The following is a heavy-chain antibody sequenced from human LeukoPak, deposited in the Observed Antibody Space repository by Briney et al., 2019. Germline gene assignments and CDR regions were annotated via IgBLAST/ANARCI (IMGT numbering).Heavy chain of an antibody. Sequence: SETLSLTCTVSGGSISSYYWSWIRQPAGKGLEWIGRIYTSGSTNYNPSLKSRVTMSVDTSKNQFSLKLSSVTAADTAVYYCARDRSSIAATGAFDIWGQGTMVTVSS. CDR1: GGSISSYY. J-gene: IGHJ3*02. V-gene: IGHV4-4*07. CDR3: ARDRSSIAATGAFDI. D-gene: IGHD6-6*01. CDR2: IYTSGST.